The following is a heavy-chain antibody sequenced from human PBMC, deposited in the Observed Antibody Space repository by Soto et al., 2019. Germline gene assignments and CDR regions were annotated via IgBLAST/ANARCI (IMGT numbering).Heavy chain of an antibody. CDR1: GDSISSDY. V-gene: IGHV4-59*01. CDR2: IFYSGST. CDR3: VTGGDSYRFDS. J-gene: IGHJ4*02. D-gene: IGHD5-18*01. Sequence: SETLSLTCTVSGDSISSDYWSWIRQPPGRGLEWIGYIFYSGSTNYNPSLKSRVTMSADRSKNHFSLNLTSVTAADTAVYYCVTGGDSYRFDSWGQGTLVTVSS.